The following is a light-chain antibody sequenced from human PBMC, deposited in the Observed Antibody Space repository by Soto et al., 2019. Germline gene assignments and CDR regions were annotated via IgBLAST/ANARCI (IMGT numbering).Light chain of an antibody. CDR3: QQYHNDWT. J-gene: IGKJ1*01. Sequence: VMIPFRASESIDNWLAWYQQKPGKAPKLLIFAASTLVRGVPSRFSGRGSGTEFTLTISSLQADDYATFYCQQYHNDWTSGQGTKVEI. CDR1: ESIDNW. V-gene: IGKV1-5*01. CDR2: AAS.